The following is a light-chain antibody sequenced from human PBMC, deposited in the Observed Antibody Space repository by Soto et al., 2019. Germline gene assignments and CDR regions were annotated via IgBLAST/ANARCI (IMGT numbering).Light chain of an antibody. CDR1: SGHSGYI. V-gene: IGLV4-60*02. CDR3: ETWDSSIQV. Sequence: QLVLTQSSSASASLGSSVKLTCTLSSGHSGYIIAWHQQQPGKAPRYLMKLEGSGSYNKGSGVPDRFSGSSSGADRYLTISNLQFEDEADYYCETWDSSIQVFGGGTKLTVL. J-gene: IGLJ3*02. CDR2: LEGSGSY.